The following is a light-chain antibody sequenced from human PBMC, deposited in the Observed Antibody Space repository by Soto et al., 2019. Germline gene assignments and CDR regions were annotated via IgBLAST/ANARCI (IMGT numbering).Light chain of an antibody. V-gene: IGKV1-39*01. CDR2: AAS. Sequence: DIQMTQSPSSLSASVGDRVTITCRASQSISIYLNWYQQKPGEAPNLLIYAASSLQSGVPSRFGGSGSGTDFTLTISSLQPEDFATYYCLQSFRPSLTFGGGTKVEIK. J-gene: IGKJ4*01. CDR3: LQSFRPSLT. CDR1: QSISIY.